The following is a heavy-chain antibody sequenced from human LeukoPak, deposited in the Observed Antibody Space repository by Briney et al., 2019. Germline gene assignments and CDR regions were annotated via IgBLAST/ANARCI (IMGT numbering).Heavy chain of an antibody. J-gene: IGHJ4*02. D-gene: IGHD5-18*01. Sequence: GGSLRLSCAASGFTVSSNYMSWVRQAPGKGLEWVSVIYNDGHGGNTYYADSVKGRFTISRDNSKNTLYLQMNSLRAEDTAVYYCARDQDTAMVALFFDYWGQGTLVTVSS. CDR1: GFTVSSNY. CDR3: ARDQDTAMVALFFDY. V-gene: IGHV3-53*01. CDR2: IYNDGHGGNT.